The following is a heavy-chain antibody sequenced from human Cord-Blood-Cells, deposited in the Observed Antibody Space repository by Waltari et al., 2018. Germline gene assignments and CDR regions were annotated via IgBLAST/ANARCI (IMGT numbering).Heavy chain of an antibody. CDR2: INPNSGGT. Sequence: QVQLVQSGAEVKKPGASVKVSCTASGYTFTGYYMHWVRQAPGQGLEWMGWINPNSGGTNYAQKFQGWVTMTRDTSISTAYMELSRLRSDDTAVYYCARAMDWGSGAFDIWGQGTMVTVSS. D-gene: IGHD7-27*01. J-gene: IGHJ3*02. CDR1: GYTFTGYY. V-gene: IGHV1-2*04. CDR3: ARAMDWGSGAFDI.